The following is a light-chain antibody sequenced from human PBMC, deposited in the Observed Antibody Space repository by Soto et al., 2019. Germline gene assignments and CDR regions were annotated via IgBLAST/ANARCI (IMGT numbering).Light chain of an antibody. V-gene: IGKV4-1*01. J-gene: IGKJ1*01. Sequence: DIVMTQSPESLAVTLGERATINCKSSQSVLYSSTNKNYLTWYQQKPGQPPKLLIYWASTRESGVPDRFSGSGSGTDFTLTITDLQAEDVAVYYCQQYDTTPLTFGQGTKVEI. CDR3: QQYDTTPLT. CDR1: QSVLYSSTNKNY. CDR2: WAS.